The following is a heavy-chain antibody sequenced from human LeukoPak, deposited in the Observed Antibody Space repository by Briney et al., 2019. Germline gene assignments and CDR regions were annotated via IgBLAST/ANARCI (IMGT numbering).Heavy chain of an antibody. CDR2: INHSGST. Sequence: SETLPLTCAVYGGSFSGYYWSWIRQPPGKGLEWIGEINHSGSTNYNPSLKSRVTISVDTSKNQFSLKLSSVTAADTAVYYCARALGYCSSTSCGDYYMDVWGKGTTVTVSS. D-gene: IGHD2-2*01. CDR1: GGSFSGYY. J-gene: IGHJ6*03. V-gene: IGHV4-34*01. CDR3: ARALGYCSSTSCGDYYMDV.